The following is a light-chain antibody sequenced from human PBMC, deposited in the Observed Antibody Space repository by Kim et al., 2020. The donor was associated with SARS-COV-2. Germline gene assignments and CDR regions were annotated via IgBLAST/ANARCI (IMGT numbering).Light chain of an antibody. CDR2: GAS. Sequence: ETVLTQSPGTLSLSSGERGTLSCRASQSVSSSDLAWYQQKPGQAPRLLIFGASNRATGIPDRFSGSGSGTDFTLTISRLEPEDFAVYYCHLYGRSPWTFGQGTKLEI. CDR3: HLYGRSPWT. V-gene: IGKV3-20*01. J-gene: IGKJ1*01. CDR1: QSVSSSD.